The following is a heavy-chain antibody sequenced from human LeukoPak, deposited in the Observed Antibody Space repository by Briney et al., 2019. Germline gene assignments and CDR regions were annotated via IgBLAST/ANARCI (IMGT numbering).Heavy chain of an antibody. D-gene: IGHD3-16*01. CDR2: INPNSGGT. Sequence: ASVKVSCKASGYTFTGYYMHWVRQAPGQGLEWMGRINPNSGGTNYAQKFQGRVTMTRDTSISTAYMELSRLRSDDTAVYYCASVATWEGYGAFDLWGKGTLVTVSS. J-gene: IGHJ3*01. CDR1: GYTFTGYY. V-gene: IGHV1-2*06. CDR3: ASVATWEGYGAFDL.